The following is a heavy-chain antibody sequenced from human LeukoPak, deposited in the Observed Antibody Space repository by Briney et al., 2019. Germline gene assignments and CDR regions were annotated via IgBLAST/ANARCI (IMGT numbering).Heavy chain of an antibody. V-gene: IGHV3-74*01. CDR3: VAAGTFDY. CDR1: GFTFSTYW. J-gene: IGHJ4*02. CDR2: INTDGSTT. Sequence: PGGSLRLSCVVSGFTFSTYWMYWVRQAPGKGLVWVSRINTDGSTTNYADSVKGRFTISRDNTKNMLYLQMNTLRAEDTAVYYCVAAGTFDYWGQGALVTVSS. D-gene: IGHD6-13*01.